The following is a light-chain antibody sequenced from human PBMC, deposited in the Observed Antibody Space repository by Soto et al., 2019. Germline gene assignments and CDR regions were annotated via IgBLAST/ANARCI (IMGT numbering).Light chain of an antibody. CDR3: SSYTTSTTLYV. CDR2: EVS. V-gene: IGLV2-14*01. CDR1: SSDVGTYNY. J-gene: IGLJ1*01. Sequence: QSVLTQPASVSGSPGQSITIYCTGTSSDVGTYNYVSWYQQHSGKAPKLMIYEVSHRPSGISNRFSGSNSGNTASLNISGLQAEDEADYYCSSYTTSTTLYVFGTETNVTVL.